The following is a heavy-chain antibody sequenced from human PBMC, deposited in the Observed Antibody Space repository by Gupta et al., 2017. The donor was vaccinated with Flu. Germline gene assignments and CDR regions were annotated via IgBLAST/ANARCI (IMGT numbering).Heavy chain of an antibody. CDR2: ISSSSSYT. V-gene: IGHV3-11*05. CDR1: GFTFSDYY. Sequence: QVQLVESGGGLVKPGGSLRLSCAASGFTFSDYYMSWIRQAAGKGLEWGSHISSSSSYTNYADSGKCRVTISRDNAKNSGYLQMNSLRDADKAVYYCARWRRIAARAGGSSFYYWVQ. J-gene: IGHJ4*02. D-gene: IGHD6-13*01. CDR3: ARWRRIAARAGGSSFYY.